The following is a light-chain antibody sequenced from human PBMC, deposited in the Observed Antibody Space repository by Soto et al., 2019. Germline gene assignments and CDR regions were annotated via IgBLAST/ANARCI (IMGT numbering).Light chain of an antibody. CDR1: QSIGTY. Sequence: EIVLTQSPATLSLSPGEGATLSCRASQSIGTYLAWYQHKPDQAPRLLIYDASNRATGIPARFSGSGSGTDFTLTISSLEPEDFAVYYCQQRSNWPRAFGGGTTVEIK. V-gene: IGKV3-11*01. CDR3: QQRSNWPRA. CDR2: DAS. J-gene: IGKJ4*01.